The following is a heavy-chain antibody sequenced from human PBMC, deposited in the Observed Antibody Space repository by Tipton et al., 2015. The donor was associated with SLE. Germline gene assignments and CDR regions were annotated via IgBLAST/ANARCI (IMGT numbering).Heavy chain of an antibody. D-gene: IGHD3-10*02. V-gene: IGHV4-61*02. CDR1: GGSISSGGYY. CDR3: ARHVLGTHGALDY. CDR2: AYTDGKT. J-gene: IGHJ4*02. Sequence: LRLSCTVSGGSISSGGYYWSWIRQPAGKGLEWIGRAYTDGKTNYNPSLKSRVTISVDTSKNHFSLKLSSVTAADTAVYYCARHVLGTHGALDYWGQGTLVTVSS.